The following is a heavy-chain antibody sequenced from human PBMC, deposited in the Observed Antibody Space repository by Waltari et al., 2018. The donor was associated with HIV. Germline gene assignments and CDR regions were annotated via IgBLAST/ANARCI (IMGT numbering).Heavy chain of an antibody. D-gene: IGHD3-10*01. V-gene: IGHV3-9*01. CDR3: ARGPMYNWFDP. CDR2: IGWNSVRI. J-gene: IGHJ5*02. Sequence: DVQLVGSGGGWVRPGRSLRLTCPASGFTLAAYAMHWVRQAPGKGLECVSSIGWNSVRITYADSVRGRFTVSRDNAQNYLYLQMNSLRPDVAAFYYCARGPMYNWFDPWGQGSLVTVSS. CDR1: GFTLAAYA.